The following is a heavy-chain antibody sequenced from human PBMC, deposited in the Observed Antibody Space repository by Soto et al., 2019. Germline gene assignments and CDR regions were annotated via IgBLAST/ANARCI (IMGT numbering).Heavy chain of an antibody. CDR3: ARDHRRAVAGIWFDP. V-gene: IGHV1-2*02. Sequence: ASVKFSCKASGYTFTGYYMPWVRQAPGQELECMAWINPNSGGTNYAQKFQVRVNMTRDTSISTAYMELSGLICDDTAVYYCARDHRRAVAGIWFDPWRQGTLVTV. J-gene: IGHJ5*02. D-gene: IGHD6-19*01. CDR1: GYTFTGYY. CDR2: INPNSGGT.